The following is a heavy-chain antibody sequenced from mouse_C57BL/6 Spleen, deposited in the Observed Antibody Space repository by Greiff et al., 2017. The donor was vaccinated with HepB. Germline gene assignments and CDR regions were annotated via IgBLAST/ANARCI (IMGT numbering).Heavy chain of an antibody. CDR2: INPYNGGT. CDR3: ARGGYYGSSLVYFDY. V-gene: IGHV1-19*01. D-gene: IGHD1-1*01. CDR1: GYTFTDYY. Sequence: VQLQQSGPVLVKPGASVKMSCKASGYTFTDYYMNWVKQSHGKSLEWIGVINPYNGGTSYNQKFKGKATLTVDKSSSTAYMELNSLTSEDSAVYYCARGGYYGSSLVYFDYWGQGTTLTVSS. J-gene: IGHJ2*01.